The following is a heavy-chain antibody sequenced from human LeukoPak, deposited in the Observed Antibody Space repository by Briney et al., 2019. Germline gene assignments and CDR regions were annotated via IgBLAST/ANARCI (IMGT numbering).Heavy chain of an antibody. V-gene: IGHV3-43*02. J-gene: IGHJ4*02. CDR2: ISGDGGST. CDR3: APVAAAGPNVGY. CDR1: GFTFDDYA. D-gene: IGHD6-13*01. Sequence: GGSLRLSCAAFGFTFDDYAMHWVRQAPGKGLEWVSLISGDGGSTYYADSVKGRFTISRDNSKNSLYLQMNSLRTEDTALYYCAPVAAAGPNVGYWGQGTLVTVSS.